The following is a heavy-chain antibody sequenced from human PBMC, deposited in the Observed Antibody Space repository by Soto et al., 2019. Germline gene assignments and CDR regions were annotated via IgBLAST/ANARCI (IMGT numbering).Heavy chain of an antibody. CDR1: GGSFSGYY. D-gene: IGHD1-26*01. Sequence: QVQLQQWGAGLLKPSETLSLTCAVYGGSFSGYYWSWIRQHPGKGLEWIGEINHSGSTHYNPSLKSRVTLSVDTSRSQFSLKLSSVTAADTAVYYCARGGGSLGTAFAIWGQGTMVTVSS. CDR3: ARGGGSLGTAFAI. J-gene: IGHJ3*02. V-gene: IGHV4-34*01. CDR2: INHSGST.